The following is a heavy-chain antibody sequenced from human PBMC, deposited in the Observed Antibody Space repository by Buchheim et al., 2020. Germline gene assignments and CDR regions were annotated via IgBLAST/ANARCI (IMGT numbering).Heavy chain of an antibody. CDR3: ARSGYSYGYFDY. CDR2: INHSGST. J-gene: IGHJ4*02. D-gene: IGHD5-18*01. V-gene: IGHV4-34*01. Sequence: QVQLQQWGAGLLKPSETLSLTCAVYGGSFSGYYWSWIRQPPGKGLEWSGEINHSGSTNYNPSLKSRVTIPVDTSKNQFSLKLSSVTAANTAVYYCARSGYSYGYFDYWGQGTL. CDR1: GGSFSGYY.